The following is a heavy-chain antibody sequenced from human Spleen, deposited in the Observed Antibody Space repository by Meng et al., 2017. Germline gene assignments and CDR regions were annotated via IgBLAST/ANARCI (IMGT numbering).Heavy chain of an antibody. Sequence: ESLKISCAVYGGSFSGYYWSWIRQPPGKGLEWIGEINHSGSTNYNPSLKSRVTISVDTSKNQFSLKLSSVTAADTAVYYCARGDPADYYDSSGYPYWGQGTLVTVSS. D-gene: IGHD3-22*01. CDR3: ARGDPADYYDSSGYPY. J-gene: IGHJ4*02. V-gene: IGHV4-34*01. CDR1: GGSFSGYY. CDR2: INHSGST.